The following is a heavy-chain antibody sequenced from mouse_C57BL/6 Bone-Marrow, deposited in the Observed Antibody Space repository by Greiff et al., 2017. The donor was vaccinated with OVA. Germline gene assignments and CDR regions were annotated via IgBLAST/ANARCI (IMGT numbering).Heavy chain of an antibody. CDR1: GFTFSSYA. Sequence: EVKVEESGGGLVKPGGSLKLSCAASGFTFSSYAMSWVRQTPEKRLEWVATISDGGSYTYYPDNVKGRFTISRDNAKNNLYLQMSHLKSEDTAMYYCARGWLRQDWYFDVWGTGTTVTVSS. CDR3: ARGWLRQDWYFDV. CDR2: ISDGGSYT. D-gene: IGHD2-2*01. J-gene: IGHJ1*03. V-gene: IGHV5-4*03.